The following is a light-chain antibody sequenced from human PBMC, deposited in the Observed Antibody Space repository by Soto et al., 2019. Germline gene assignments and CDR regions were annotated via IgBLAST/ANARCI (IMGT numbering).Light chain of an antibody. J-gene: IGKJ5*01. V-gene: IGKV3-20*01. CDR2: GAS. CDR3: QQCGSSST. Sequence: EIVLSPSPGKQSLSPGESGTPSCRASQSVSEFLAWYQQKPGQAPRLRTYGASSRATGSPDRFSGRGSGTDFTLTISRLEPEDFAVYYCQQCGSSSTFGQGTRLE. CDR1: QSVSEF.